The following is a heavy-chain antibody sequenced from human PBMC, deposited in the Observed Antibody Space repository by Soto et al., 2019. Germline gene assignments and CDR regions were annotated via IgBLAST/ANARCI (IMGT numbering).Heavy chain of an antibody. Sequence: SETLSLTCTVSGGSISSGDYYWSWIRQPPGKGLEWIGYIYYSGSTYYNPSLKSRVTISVDTSKNQFSLRLTSVSAADTAMYYCARDRSNSPDYFDFWGQGTLVTVSS. D-gene: IGHD6-6*01. CDR1: GGSISSGDYY. CDR3: ARDRSNSPDYFDF. J-gene: IGHJ4*02. CDR2: IYYSGST. V-gene: IGHV4-30-4*01.